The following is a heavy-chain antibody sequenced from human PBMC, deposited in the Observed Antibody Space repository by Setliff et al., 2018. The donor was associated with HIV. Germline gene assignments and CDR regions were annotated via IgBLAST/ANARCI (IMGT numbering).Heavy chain of an antibody. CDR1: GSTFTNYW. V-gene: IGHV3-7*01. CDR2: IHKDGSEK. CDR3: AGSRGYFVQAD. D-gene: IGHD1-1*01. J-gene: IGHJ4*02. Sequence: GESLKISCAASGSTFTNYWMSWVRQSPGKGLEWVANIHKDGSEKYYVDSVKGRFTISRDNTKNFLYLEMNSLRAEDTAVYYCAGSRGYFVQADWGQGTLVTVSS.